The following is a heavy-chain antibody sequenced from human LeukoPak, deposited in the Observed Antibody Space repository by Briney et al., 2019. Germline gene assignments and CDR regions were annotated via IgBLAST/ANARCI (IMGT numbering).Heavy chain of an antibody. V-gene: IGHV3-23*01. D-gene: IGHD1-26*01. CDR3: AKRIPRSPVGGQFDD. Sequence: PGGSLRLSCAASGFTFSTYAWSWVRQAPGKGLQWVSAISVSGVNTYYADSVEGRFTISRDNSKNTLYLQMNDLGAEDTAVYYCAKRIPRSPVGGQFDDWGQGTLVTVSS. CDR2: ISVSGVNT. J-gene: IGHJ4*02. CDR1: GFTFSTYA.